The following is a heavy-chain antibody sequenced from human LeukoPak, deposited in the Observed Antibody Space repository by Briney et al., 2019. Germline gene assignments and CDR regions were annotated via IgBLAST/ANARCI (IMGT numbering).Heavy chain of an antibody. CDR3: TRDLPVPSLVRGIIIYGLIDY. CDR1: GFTFSRIS. D-gene: IGHD3-10*01. J-gene: IGHJ4*02. CDR2: ISPDGGTT. V-gene: IGHV3-21*06. Sequence: PGGSLRLSCEPSGFTFSRISMNWVRQAPGKGLEWVSSISPDGGTTSHADSVKGRFSTSRDHAKSSLYLQMTRLRSDVTAVYYCTRDLPVPSLVRGIIIYGLIDYWGQGTLVTVSS.